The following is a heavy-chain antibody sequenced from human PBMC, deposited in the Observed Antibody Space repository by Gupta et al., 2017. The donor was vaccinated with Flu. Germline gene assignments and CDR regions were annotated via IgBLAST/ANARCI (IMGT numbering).Heavy chain of an antibody. Sequence: QVQLQESGPGLVKPSETLSLTCAVSGYAINSGYYWGWVRQPPGKGLEWIGCLFHSGGTYYNPSLERRVTMSVDTSKNQFSLNLRSVTAADTAVYYCARPSSLTGSPIAFFDHWGRGTLVTVSS. V-gene: IGHV4-38-2*01. CDR3: ARPSSLTGSPIAFFDH. J-gene: IGHJ4*02. CDR2: LFHSGGT. D-gene: IGHD3-9*01. CDR1: GYAINSGYY.